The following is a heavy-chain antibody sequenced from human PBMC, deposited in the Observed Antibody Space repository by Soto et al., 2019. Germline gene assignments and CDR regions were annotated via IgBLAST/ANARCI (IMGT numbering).Heavy chain of an antibody. V-gene: IGHV3-30*03. J-gene: IGHJ6*03. D-gene: IGHD2-2*01. CDR2: ISYDGSNK. CDR3: ASARYCSSTSCYAANYYMDV. Sequence: PGGSLRLSCAASGFTFSSYGMHWVRQAPGKGLEWVAVISYDGSNKYYADSVKGRFTISRDNSKNTLYLQMNSLRAEDTAVYYCASARYCSSTSCYAANYYMDVWGKGTTVTVSS. CDR1: GFTFSSYG.